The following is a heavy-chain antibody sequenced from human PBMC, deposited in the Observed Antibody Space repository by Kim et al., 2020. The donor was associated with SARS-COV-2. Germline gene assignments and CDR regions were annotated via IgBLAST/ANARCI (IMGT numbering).Heavy chain of an antibody. J-gene: IGHJ4*02. CDR3: AKEYGFGELLSAGFDY. V-gene: IGHV3-21*01. CDR1: GFTFSSYS. CDR2: ISSSSSYI. Sequence: GGSLRLSCAASGFTFSSYSMNWVRQAPGKGLEWVSSISSSSSYIYYADSVKGRFTISRDNAKNSLYLQMNSLRAEDTAVYYCAKEYGFGELLSAGFDYWGQGTLVTVSS. D-gene: IGHD3-10*01.